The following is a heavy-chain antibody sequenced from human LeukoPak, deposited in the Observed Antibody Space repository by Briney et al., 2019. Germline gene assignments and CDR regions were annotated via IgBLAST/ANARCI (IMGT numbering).Heavy chain of an antibody. CDR2: ISGSGGST. D-gene: IGHD6-19*01. V-gene: IGHV3-23*01. CDR3: AKDPIAVPNY. Sequence: GGSLRLPCAASGFTFSSYAMSWVRQAPGKGLEWVLAISGSGGSTYYADSVKGRFTISRDNSKNTLYLQMNSLRAEDTAVYYCAKDPIAVPNYWGQGALVTVSS. J-gene: IGHJ4*02. CDR1: GFTFSSYA.